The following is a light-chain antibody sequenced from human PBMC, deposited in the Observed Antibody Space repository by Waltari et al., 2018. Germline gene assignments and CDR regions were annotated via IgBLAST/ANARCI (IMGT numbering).Light chain of an antibody. CDR2: GEGSGTY. CDR3: ETWDSRTLGV. Sequence: QPVLTQSSSASASLGSSVKLTCTLSSGHSSYIIAWHQQQPGKAPRYLMQGEGSGTYNKGTGVYDRFSGSSSGADRYLTISNLQSEDEADYYCETWDSRTLGVFGGGTKLTVL. CDR1: SGHSSYI. V-gene: IGLV4-60*03. J-gene: IGLJ3*02.